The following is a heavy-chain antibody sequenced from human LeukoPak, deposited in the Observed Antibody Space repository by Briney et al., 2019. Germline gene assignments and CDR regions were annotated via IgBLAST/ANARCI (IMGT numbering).Heavy chain of an antibody. V-gene: IGHV3-30*18. J-gene: IGHJ4*02. D-gene: IGHD3-16*01. CDR3: AKDPDRGITFGGADY. CDR2: ISYDGSNK. CDR1: GFTFSSYG. Sequence: PGGSLRLSCAASGFTFSSYGMHWVRQAPGKGLEWVAVISYDGSNKYYADSVKGRFTISRDNSKNTLYLQMNSLRAEDTAVYYCAKDPDRGITFGGADYWGQGTLVTVSS.